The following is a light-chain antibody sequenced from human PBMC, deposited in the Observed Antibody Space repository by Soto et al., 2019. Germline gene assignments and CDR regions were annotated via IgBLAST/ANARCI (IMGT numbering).Light chain of an antibody. CDR1: QSAGTF. J-gene: IGKJ5*01. V-gene: IGKV3D-15*01. CDR2: YIS. Sequence: EIVMTQSPATLSVSPGETASLSCRASQSAGTFLAWYQQKPGQAPRLLIYYISTRATGIPARFSGSGSGTECPLTLNSLQSEDPAVYYCLQHSQWPITFGQGTRLEIK. CDR3: LQHSQWPIT.